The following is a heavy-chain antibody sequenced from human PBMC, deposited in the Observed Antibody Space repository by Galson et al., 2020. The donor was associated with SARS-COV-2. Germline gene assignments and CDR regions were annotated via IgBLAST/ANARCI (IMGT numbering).Heavy chain of an antibody. J-gene: IGHJ5*02. CDR1: GFRIRRYG. Sequence: GGSLRLSCAASGFRIRRYGMHWVRQVPGMGLERVAAIWYDGDKKYYADSVKGRFTISSDTSTETLYLQMNSLSVDDTALYYSARDKSGYCSRGTGHSNWFDPWGQGTLVTVSS. CDR3: ARDKSGYCSRGTGHSNWFDP. V-gene: IGHV3-33*01. CDR2: IWYDGDKK. D-gene: IGHD2-15*01.